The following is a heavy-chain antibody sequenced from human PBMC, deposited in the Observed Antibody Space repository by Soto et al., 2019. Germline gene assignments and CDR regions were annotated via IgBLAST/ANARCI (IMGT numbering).Heavy chain of an antibody. J-gene: IGHJ4*02. CDR3: AKAGGTARQTYFEY. D-gene: IGHD5-18*01. CDR1: ECNRRSYG. V-gene: IGHV3-23*01. Sequence: RHPNTAAECNRRSYGRSRVSQTPGKGLEWVSAISGSGGSTYYADPVKGRFTISRDNSKNTLYLQMNSLRAEDTALYFCAKAGGTARQTYFEYWGQGTLGTVSS. CDR2: ISGSGGST.